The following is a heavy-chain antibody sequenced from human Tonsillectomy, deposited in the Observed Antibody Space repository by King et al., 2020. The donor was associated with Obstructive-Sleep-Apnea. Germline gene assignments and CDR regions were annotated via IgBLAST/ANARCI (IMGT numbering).Heavy chain of an antibody. V-gene: IGHV4-4*07. CDR1: GDSISSYY. CDR3: ARDYEVPAASKLYYYYYGLDV. Sequence: VQLQESGPGLVKPSETLSLTCTVSGDSISSYYWSWIRQPAGKGLEWIGHIYTSESTNYNPSLKSRVTMSVDTSKNQFSLKLTSVTAADTAVYYCARDYEVPAASKLYYYYYGLDVWGQGTTVTVSS. CDR2: IYTSEST. J-gene: IGHJ6*02. D-gene: IGHD2-2*01.